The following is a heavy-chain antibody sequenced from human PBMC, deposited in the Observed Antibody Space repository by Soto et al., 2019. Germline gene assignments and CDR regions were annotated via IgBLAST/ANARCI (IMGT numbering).Heavy chain of an antibody. Sequence: QVQLVQSGAEVKKPGSSVKVSCKASGGTFSSYAISWVRQAPGQGLEWMGGIIPIFGTANYAQKFQGRVTITADESTSTAYMELRSLRSEDTAVYYCARSHYDILTGTTNWFDPWGQGTLVTVSS. J-gene: IGHJ5*02. CDR2: IIPIFGTA. V-gene: IGHV1-69*01. D-gene: IGHD3-9*01. CDR1: GGTFSSYA. CDR3: ARSHYDILTGTTNWFDP.